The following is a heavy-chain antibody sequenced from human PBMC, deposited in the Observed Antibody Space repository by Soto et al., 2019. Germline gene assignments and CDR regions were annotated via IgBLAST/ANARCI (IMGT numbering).Heavy chain of an antibody. CDR1: GGSFSGYY. J-gene: IGHJ4*02. D-gene: IGHD3-16*02. V-gene: IGHV4-34*01. CDR3: AREGDYIWGSYRYSVLPYFDY. CDR2: INHSGST. Sequence: QVQLQQWGAGLLKPSETLSLTCAVYGGSFSGYYWSWIRQPPGKGLEWIGEINHSGSTNYNPSLKSRVTISVDTSKNQFSLKLSSVTAADTAVYYCAREGDYIWGSYRYSVLPYFDYWGQGTLVTVSS.